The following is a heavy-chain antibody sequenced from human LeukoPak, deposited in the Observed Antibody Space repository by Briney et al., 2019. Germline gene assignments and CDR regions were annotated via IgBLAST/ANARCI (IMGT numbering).Heavy chain of an antibody. J-gene: IGHJ1*01. V-gene: IGHV3-23*01. CDR2: ISGSGGGT. D-gene: IGHD6-19*01. CDR1: GLTFDNYG. Sequence: GGSLRLSCAASGLTFDNYGMSWVRQAPGKGLEWVAAISGSGGGTDYADSVKGRFTISRDNSKNTLYLQMNSLRAEDTAVYYCAKGEQWLVLYFQHWGQGTLVTVSS. CDR3: AKGEQWLVLYFQH.